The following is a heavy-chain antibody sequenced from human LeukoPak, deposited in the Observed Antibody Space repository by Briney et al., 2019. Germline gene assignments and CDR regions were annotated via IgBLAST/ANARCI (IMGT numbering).Heavy chain of an antibody. CDR3: ARVDGGIDFDY. D-gene: IGHD2-15*01. J-gene: IGHJ4*02. CDR2: IIPIFGTA. CDR1: GGTFISYA. V-gene: IGHV1-69*05. Sequence: SVKVSCKASGGTFISYAISWVRQAPGQGLEWMGRIIPIFGTANYSQKFQGRVTITTDESTSTAYMELSSLRSEDTAVYYCARVDGGIDFDYWGQGTLVTVSS.